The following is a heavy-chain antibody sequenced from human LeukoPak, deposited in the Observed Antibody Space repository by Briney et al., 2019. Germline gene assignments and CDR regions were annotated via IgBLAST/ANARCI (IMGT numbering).Heavy chain of an antibody. V-gene: IGHV1-46*01. D-gene: IGHD2/OR15-2a*01. CDR1: GYTFTSHY. Sequence: VASVKVSCKASGYTFTSHYMHWVRQAPGQGREWMGIINPSGGSTSYAQKFQGRVSMTRDMSTSTVYMELSSLRSEDTAVYYCARNIVPNAFDIWGQGTMVTVSS. CDR2: INPSGGST. CDR3: ARNIVPNAFDI. J-gene: IGHJ3*02.